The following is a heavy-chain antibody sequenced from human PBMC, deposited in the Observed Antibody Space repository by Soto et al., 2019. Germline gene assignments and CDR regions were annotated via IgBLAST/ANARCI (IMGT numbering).Heavy chain of an antibody. CDR2: ILPKLGTG. CDR3: AAGYSTGWGGGY. D-gene: IGHD6-19*01. J-gene: IGHJ4*02. Sequence: QVQLVQSGAAVKKPGSSVKVSCKASGGSFNNYAISWVRQAPGLGLEWMGGILPKLGTGNYAQKFQGRVTITADESTRTAYVELSSLRSGDTAVYYCAAGYSTGWGGGYWGQGTLVTVSS. V-gene: IGHV1-69*12. CDR1: GGSFNNYA.